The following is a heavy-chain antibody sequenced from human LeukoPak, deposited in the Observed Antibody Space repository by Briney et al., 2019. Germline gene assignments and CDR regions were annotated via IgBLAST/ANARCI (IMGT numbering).Heavy chain of an antibody. J-gene: IGHJ4*02. D-gene: IGHD1-26*01. CDR1: GYTFTGYY. CDR3: ARGPMPYSGSPFIDY. Sequence: ASVKVSCKASGYTFTGYYMHWVRQAPGQGLEWMGWINPNSGGTNYAQKFQGRVTMTRDTSISTAYMELSRLSSDDTAVYYCARGPMPYSGSPFIDYWGQGTLVTVSS. V-gene: IGHV1-2*02. CDR2: INPNSGGT.